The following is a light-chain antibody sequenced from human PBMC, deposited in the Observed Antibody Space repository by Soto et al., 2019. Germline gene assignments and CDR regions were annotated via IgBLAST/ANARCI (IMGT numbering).Light chain of an antibody. CDR1: QPVNNN. Sequence: IEMTQSPATLSASPGDRATLSCRASQPVNNNLAWYQQKPGQAPRLLIYGVSTRATGISARFSGGGSVTEFTLTISSLQSEDFAVYYCQQYNNWPLTFGGGTKVDIK. J-gene: IGKJ4*01. CDR3: QQYNNWPLT. V-gene: IGKV3-15*01. CDR2: GVS.